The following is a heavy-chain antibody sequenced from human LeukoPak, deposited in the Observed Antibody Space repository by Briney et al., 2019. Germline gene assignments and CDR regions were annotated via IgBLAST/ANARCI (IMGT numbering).Heavy chain of an antibody. CDR1: GFTFSGYI. J-gene: IGHJ3*02. V-gene: IGHV3-48*01. CDR3: ATDREDYDSSGYYLSDAFDI. CDR2: ISSSTTTI. Sequence: GGSPRLSCAVSGFTFSGYIMKWVRQAPGKGLEWVSYISSSTTTIYHADSVKGRFTVSRDNAKNSLYLQMDSLRVEDTAVYYCATDREDYDSSGYYLSDAFDIWGQGTMVTVSS. D-gene: IGHD3-22*01.